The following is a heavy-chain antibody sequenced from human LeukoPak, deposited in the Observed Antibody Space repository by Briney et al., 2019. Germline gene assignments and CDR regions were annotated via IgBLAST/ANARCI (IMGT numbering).Heavy chain of an antibody. D-gene: IGHD1-1*01. CDR3: ARDLIGTGYFDY. CDR1: GYTFPSYG. CDR2: ISAYNGNT. V-gene: IGHV1-18*01. Sequence: ASVKVSCKASGYTFPSYGISWVRQAPGQGLEWMGWISAYNGNTNYAQKFQGRVMITADKSTSTAYMELSSLRSEDTAVYYCARDLIGTGYFDYWGQGTLVTVSS. J-gene: IGHJ4*02.